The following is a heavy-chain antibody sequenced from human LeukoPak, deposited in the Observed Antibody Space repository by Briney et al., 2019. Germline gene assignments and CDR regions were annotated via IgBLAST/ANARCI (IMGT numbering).Heavy chain of an antibody. J-gene: IGHJ6*02. D-gene: IGHD1-14*01. CDR2: IYHGGST. CDR1: GASISSGDYY. V-gene: IGHV4-30-2*01. Sequence: SETLSLTCTVSGASISSGDYYWSWIRQPPGKGPEWIGYIYHGGSTYSNPSLKSRVTMSVDRSKNQFSLKLSSVTAADTAVYYCATGPHHMYPYYYGMDVWGQGTTVTVSS. CDR3: ATGPHHMYPYYYGMDV.